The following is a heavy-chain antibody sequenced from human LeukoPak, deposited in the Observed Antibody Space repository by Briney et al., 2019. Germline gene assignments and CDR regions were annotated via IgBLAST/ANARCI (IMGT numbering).Heavy chain of an antibody. V-gene: IGHV3-23*01. CDR1: GFTFSSYA. J-gene: IGHJ4*02. CDR2: ISGRGGST. Sequence: PGGSLRLSCAASGFTFSSYAMSWVRQAPGKGLEWVSAISGRGGSTYYADSVKGRFTISRDNSKNTLYLQMNSLRAEDTAVYYCVRGLTPEYRTEKVAGTFDYRGQGTLVTVSS. CDR3: VRGLTPEYRTEKVAGTFDY. D-gene: IGHD6-19*01.